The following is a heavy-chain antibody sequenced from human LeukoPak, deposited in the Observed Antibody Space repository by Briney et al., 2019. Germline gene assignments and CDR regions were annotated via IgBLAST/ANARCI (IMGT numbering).Heavy chain of an antibody. V-gene: IGHV1-46*01. CDR3: ARPNYYGSESYSFDY. Sequence: ASVKVSCKASGYTFTTYFIHWVRQAPGQGLEWMGVINPSGGSTSYAQNFQGRLTMTRDTSTSTVYMELSSLRSEDTALYYCARPNYYGSESYSFDYWGRGTLVTVSS. CDR2: INPSGGST. D-gene: IGHD3-10*01. J-gene: IGHJ4*02. CDR1: GYTFTTYF.